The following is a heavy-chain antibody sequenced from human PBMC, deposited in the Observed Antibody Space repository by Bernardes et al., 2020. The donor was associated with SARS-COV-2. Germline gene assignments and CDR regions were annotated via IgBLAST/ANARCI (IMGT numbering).Heavy chain of an antibody. CDR3: ARAGYYFDRSAYYPGLDV. V-gene: IGHV1-18*04. J-gene: IGHJ6*02. CDR2: INPHNGYT. Sequence: ASVKDSCKASGYTFTSYGFGWVRQAPGQGLEWMGFINPHNGYTNYAQKVQGRVTMTTDTSANTAYMELRGLVSDDTAVYYCARAGYYFDRSAYYPGLDVWGQGTTVTVSS. D-gene: IGHD3-22*01. CDR1: GYTFTSYG.